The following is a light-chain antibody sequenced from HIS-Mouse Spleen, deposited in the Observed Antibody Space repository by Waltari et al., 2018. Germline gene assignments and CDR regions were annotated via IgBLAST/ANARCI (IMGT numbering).Light chain of an antibody. CDR3: QQYNNWPPT. CDR1: QSVSSN. V-gene: IGKV3-15*01. J-gene: IGKJ1*01. CDR2: GAS. Sequence: EIVMTQSPATLSVSPGDRATLSCRASQSVSSNLAWYQQKPGQAPRLLIYGASTRATGIPARFSGSGSGTEFTLTISSLQSEDFAVYYCQQYNNWPPTFGQGTKVEIK.